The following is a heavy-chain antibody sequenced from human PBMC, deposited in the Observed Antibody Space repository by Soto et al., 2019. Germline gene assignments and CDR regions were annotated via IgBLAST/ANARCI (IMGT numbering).Heavy chain of an antibody. V-gene: IGHV3-13*05. CDR3: ARTDRDFYGLDV. CDR1: GFTFRNYD. Sequence: EVQLVESGGGLVQPGGSLRLSCEASGFTFRNYDMHWVRQGTGKGLEWVSGISAAGDPDYADSVEGRFTISRENAQNSFFLQVNSLRVCDTVVYYCARTDRDFYGLDVWGQGTTVIVTS. CDR2: ISAAGDP. J-gene: IGHJ6*02.